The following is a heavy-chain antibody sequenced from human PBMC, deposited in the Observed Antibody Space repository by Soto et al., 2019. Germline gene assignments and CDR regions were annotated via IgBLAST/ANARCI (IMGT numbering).Heavy chain of an antibody. CDR2: ISYDGSNK. V-gene: IGHV3-30*18. D-gene: IGHD6-19*01. J-gene: IGHJ3*02. Sequence: GGSLRLSCAASGFTFSSYGMHWVRQAPGKGLEWVAVISYDGSNKYYADSVKGRFTISRDNSKNTLYLQMNSLRAEDTAVYYCAKTVAGAFDIWGQGTMVTGSS. CDR1: GFTFSSYG. CDR3: AKTVAGAFDI.